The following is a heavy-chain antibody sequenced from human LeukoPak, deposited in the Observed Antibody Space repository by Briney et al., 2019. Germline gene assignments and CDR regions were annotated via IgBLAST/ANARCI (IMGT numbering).Heavy chain of an antibody. D-gene: IGHD3-16*02. CDR1: GFTFSRYW. Sequence: GGSLRLSCAASGFTFSRYWMSWVRQAPGKGLEYVSAISSNGGSTYYADSVKGRFTISRDNSKNTLYLQMSSLRAEDTAVYYCVTFGGVIEPDAFDIWGQGTMVTVSS. CDR3: VTFGGVIEPDAFDI. J-gene: IGHJ3*02. CDR2: ISSNGGST. V-gene: IGHV3-64D*09.